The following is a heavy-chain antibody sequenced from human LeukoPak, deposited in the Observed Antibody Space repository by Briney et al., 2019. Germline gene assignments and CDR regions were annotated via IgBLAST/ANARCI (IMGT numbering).Heavy chain of an antibody. V-gene: IGHV3-48*03. J-gene: IGHJ3*02. D-gene: IGHD6-19*01. Sequence: GGSLRLSCAASGFTFSSYEMNWVRQAPGEGLEWVSYISSSGSTIYYADSVKGRFTISGDNAKYSLYLQMNSLRAEDTAVYYCARDLGVAEEEFDIWGQGTMVTVSS. CDR3: ARDLGVAEEEFDI. CDR1: GFTFSSYE. CDR2: ISSSGSTI.